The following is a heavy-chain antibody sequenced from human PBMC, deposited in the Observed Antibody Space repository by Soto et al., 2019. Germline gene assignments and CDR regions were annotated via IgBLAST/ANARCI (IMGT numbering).Heavy chain of an antibody. Sequence: QVQLVESGGGVVQPGRSLRLSCAASGFTFSSYAMHWVRQAPGXXXXXXAXISYDGSNTYYADSVKGRFTISRDNSKNTLYLQMNXLRXEDXAXXYXARDALLMVYANYGMDVWGQGTTVTVSS. CDR2: ISYDGSNT. CDR1: GFTFSSYA. CDR3: ARDALLMVYANYGMDV. D-gene: IGHD2-8*01. V-gene: IGHV3-30-3*01. J-gene: IGHJ6*02.